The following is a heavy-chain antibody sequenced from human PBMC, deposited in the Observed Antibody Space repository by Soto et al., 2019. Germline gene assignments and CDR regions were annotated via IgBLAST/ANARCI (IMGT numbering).Heavy chain of an antibody. V-gene: IGHV5-51*01. CDR1: GYTFTNYW. CDR3: ADSVLCDGMAV. J-gene: IGHJ6*02. D-gene: IGHD1-1*01. Sequence: GESLQISCEGSGYTFTNYWLGWVRQMPWKGPEWMGIIYPGDSDTKYNPSFQGQVTISADKSITTTYLQWSSLKASDTAIYYCADSVLCDGMAVWGPRATVA. CDR2: IYPGDSDT.